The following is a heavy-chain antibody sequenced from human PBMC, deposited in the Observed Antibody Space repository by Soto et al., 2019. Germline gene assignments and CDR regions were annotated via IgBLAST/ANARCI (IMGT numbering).Heavy chain of an antibody. D-gene: IGHD5-12*01. Sequence: QVQLQQSGPGLVKPSQTLSLTCAISGDSVSSNSAAWNWIRQSPSRGLEWLGRTYYRSKWYNDYAVSVKSRITINPDTSKNQFSLQLNSVTSEDTAVYYCARDAEDFSGYGPYNWFDPWGQGTLVTVSS. V-gene: IGHV6-1*01. CDR1: GDSVSSNSAA. J-gene: IGHJ5*02. CDR2: TYYRSKWYN. CDR3: ARDAEDFSGYGPYNWFDP.